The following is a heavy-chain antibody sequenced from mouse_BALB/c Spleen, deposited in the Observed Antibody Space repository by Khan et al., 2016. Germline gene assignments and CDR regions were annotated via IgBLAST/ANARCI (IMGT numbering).Heavy chain of an antibody. CDR2: IYYSGII. J-gene: IGHJ2*01. Sequence: EVQLQESGPGLVKPSQTVSLTCTVPGISITTGNYRWSWIRQFPGNKLEWIGYIYYSGIITYKPSLTSRTTITRDTSKNQFFLEMNSLTAEDTARYYCARYRYDYFDYWGQGATLTVSS. CDR3: ARYRYDYFDY. CDR1: GISITTGNYR. D-gene: IGHD2-14*01. V-gene: IGHV3-5*02.